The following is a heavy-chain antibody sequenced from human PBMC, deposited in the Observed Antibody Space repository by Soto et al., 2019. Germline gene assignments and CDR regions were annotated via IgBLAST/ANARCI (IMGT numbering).Heavy chain of an antibody. CDR3: ARRTGTTRRYYYYGMDV. Sequence: GASVNVSCKASGYTFTGYYMHWVRQAPGQGLEWMGWINPNSGGTNYAQKFQGRVTMTRDTSISTAYMELSRLRSDDTAVYYCARRTGTTRRYYYYGMDVWGQGTKVTVSS. CDR2: INPNSGGT. V-gene: IGHV1-2*02. CDR1: GYTFTGYY. D-gene: IGHD1-7*01. J-gene: IGHJ6*02.